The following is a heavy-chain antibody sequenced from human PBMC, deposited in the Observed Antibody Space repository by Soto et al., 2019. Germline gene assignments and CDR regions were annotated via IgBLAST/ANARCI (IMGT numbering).Heavy chain of an antibody. CDR2: TRNKANSYTT. Sequence: GGSLRLSCAASGFTFSDHYMDWVRQAPGKGLEWVGRTRNKANSYTTEYAASVKGRFTISRDDSKNSLYLQMNSLKTEDTAVYYCARSYGSGSYYNYWGQGTLVTVSS. CDR3: ARSYGSGSYYNY. D-gene: IGHD3-10*01. V-gene: IGHV3-72*01. CDR1: GFTFSDHY. J-gene: IGHJ4*02.